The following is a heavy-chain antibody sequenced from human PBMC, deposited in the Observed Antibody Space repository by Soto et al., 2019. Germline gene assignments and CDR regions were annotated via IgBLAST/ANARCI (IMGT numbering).Heavy chain of an antibody. D-gene: IGHD5-18*01. V-gene: IGHV1-18*04. CDR2: ISAYNGNT. J-gene: IGHJ6*02. Sequence: ASVKVSCKASGYTFTSYGISWVRQAPGQGLEWMGWISAYNGNTNYAQKLQGRVTMTTDTSTSTAYMELRSLRSDDTAVYYCAREGSHSYGYDYYYYGMDVWGQGTTVTVYS. CDR1: GYTFTSYG. CDR3: AREGSHSYGYDYYYYGMDV.